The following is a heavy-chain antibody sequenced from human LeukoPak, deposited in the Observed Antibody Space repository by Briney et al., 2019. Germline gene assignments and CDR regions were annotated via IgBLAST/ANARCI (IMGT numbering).Heavy chain of an antibody. V-gene: IGHV4-34*01. CDR3: ASETTSSQVYATA. CDR1: GGSFSGYY. D-gene: IGHD2-8*01. J-gene: IGHJ4*02. Sequence: SETLSLTCAVYGGSFSGYYWSWIRQPPGKGLEWIGEINHSGSTNYNPSLKSRVTISVDTSKNQFSLKLSSVTAADTAVYYCASETTSSQVYATAWGQGTLVTVSS. CDR2: INHSGST.